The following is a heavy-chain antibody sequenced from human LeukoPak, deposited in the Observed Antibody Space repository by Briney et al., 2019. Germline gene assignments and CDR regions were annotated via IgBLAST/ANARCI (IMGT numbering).Heavy chain of an antibody. CDR1: GYSFTIYW. CDR3: ARAGQWLVDAASFDY. CDR2: IYPGDSDT. Sequence: GESLKISCQGSGYSFTIYWVAWVRQMPGKGLEWMGIIYPGDSDTRYSPSFQGQVTISADKSISTAYLQWSSLEASDTAMYYCARAGQWLVDAASFDYWGQGALVTVSS. J-gene: IGHJ4*02. V-gene: IGHV5-51*01. D-gene: IGHD6-19*01.